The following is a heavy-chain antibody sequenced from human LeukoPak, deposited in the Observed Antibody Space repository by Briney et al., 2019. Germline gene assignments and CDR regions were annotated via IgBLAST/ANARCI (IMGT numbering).Heavy chain of an antibody. CDR2: TSSSSSYI. V-gene: IGHV3-21*01. D-gene: IGHD2-2*01. CDR1: GFTFSSYS. J-gene: IGHJ5*02. CDR3: ARAGVVPAAQGLNWFDP. Sequence: PGGSLRLSCAASGFTFSSYSTNSVRQTPRKGLEWVSSTSSSSSYIYYADSVKGRFTISRNNAKNSLYLQMDSLRAEDTAVYYCARAGVVPAAQGLNWFDPWGQGTLVTVSS.